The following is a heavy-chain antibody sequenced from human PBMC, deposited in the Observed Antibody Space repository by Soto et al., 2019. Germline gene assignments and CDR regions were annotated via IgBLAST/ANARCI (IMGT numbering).Heavy chain of an antibody. CDR1: GFTFSSDG. V-gene: IGHV3-33*01. CDR3: ARDFRSTTTLVKTWFDP. Sequence: PAGSLRLSCAAAGFTFSSDGMHWVLQAPGKGLEWVAVIWYDGSNKYYADSVKGRFTISRDNSKNTLYLQMNSLRAEDTAVYYCARDFRSTTTLVKTWFDPWGQRTLVSVS. J-gene: IGHJ5*02. D-gene: IGHD2-2*01. CDR2: IWYDGSNK.